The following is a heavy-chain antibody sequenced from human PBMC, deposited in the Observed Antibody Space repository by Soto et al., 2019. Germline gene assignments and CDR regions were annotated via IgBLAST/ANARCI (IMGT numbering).Heavy chain of an antibody. CDR3: ARSSNYYDSRAYVYAFDI. CDR2: IYPGDSDT. J-gene: IGHJ3*02. D-gene: IGHD3-22*01. V-gene: IGHV5-51*01. CDR1: GYSFTSYW. Sequence: GESLKISCKGSGYSFTSYWIGWVRQMPGKGLEWMGIIYPGDSDTRYSPSFQGQVTISADKSISTAYLQWSSLKASDTAMYYCARSSNYYDSRAYVYAFDIWGQGTMVTVS.